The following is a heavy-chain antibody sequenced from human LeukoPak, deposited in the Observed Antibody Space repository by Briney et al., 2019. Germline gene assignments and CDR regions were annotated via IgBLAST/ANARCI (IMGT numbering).Heavy chain of an antibody. V-gene: IGHV4-59*01. Sequence: PSETLSLTCTVSGGSISSYYWSWLRQTPGKGLEWIGSIYSSGNTNYNPSLKSRVTISVDTSKNQFSLMLTSVTAADTAVYYCARGVVITGLDYWGQGTLVTVSS. D-gene: IGHD3-3*01. J-gene: IGHJ4*02. CDR3: ARGVVITGLDY. CDR2: IYSSGNT. CDR1: GGSISSYY.